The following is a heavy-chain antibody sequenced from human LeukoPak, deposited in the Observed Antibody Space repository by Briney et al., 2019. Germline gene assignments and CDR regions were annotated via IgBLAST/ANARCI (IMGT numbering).Heavy chain of an antibody. V-gene: IGHV7-4-1*02. D-gene: IGHD2-2*03. Sequence: GASVKVSFKASGYTFTSYAMNWVRLAPGQGLEWRGWINTNTGNPTYAQGFTGRFVFSLDTSVSTAYLQISSLKAEDTAVYYCARDLGYCSSTSCSGGMDVWGQGTTVTVSS. CDR2: INTNTGNP. J-gene: IGHJ6*02. CDR1: GYTFTSYA. CDR3: ARDLGYCSSTSCSGGMDV.